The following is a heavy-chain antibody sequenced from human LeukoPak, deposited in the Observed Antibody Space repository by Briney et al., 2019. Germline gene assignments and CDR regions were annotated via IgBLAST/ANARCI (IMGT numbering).Heavy chain of an antibody. D-gene: IGHD3-10*01. Sequence: GGSLRLSCVASGFIFSASWMSWVRQSPEKGLERVANIKHDGSGKYYLDSVKGRFTISRDNAKNSLYLQMNSLRAEDTAVYYCARDWYYGSGSYPHYWGQGTLVTVSS. CDR2: IKHDGSGK. CDR1: GFIFSASW. J-gene: IGHJ4*02. CDR3: ARDWYYGSGSYPHY. V-gene: IGHV3-7*03.